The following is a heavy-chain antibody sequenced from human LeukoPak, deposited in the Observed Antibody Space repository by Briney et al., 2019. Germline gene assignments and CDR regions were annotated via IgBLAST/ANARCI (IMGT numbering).Heavy chain of an antibody. CDR3: ARDPFRGDPSGY. J-gene: IGHJ4*02. V-gene: IGHV3-21*04. Sequence: AGGSLRLSCAASGFIFSSYNMNWVRQAPGKGLEWVSSISSSSVYINYADSVKGRFTVSKDNAKNSLYLQMNSLRAEDTAVYYCARDPFRGDPSGYWGQGTLVTVSS. D-gene: IGHD3-16*01. CDR1: GFIFSSYN. CDR2: ISSSSVYI.